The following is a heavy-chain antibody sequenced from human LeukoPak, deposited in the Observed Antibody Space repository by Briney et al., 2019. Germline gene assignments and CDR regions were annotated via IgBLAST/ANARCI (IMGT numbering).Heavy chain of an antibody. CDR1: GGTFSSYA. D-gene: IGHD2-21*02. V-gene: IGHV1-69*05. Sequence: SVKVSCKASGGTFSSYAISWVRQAPGQGLEWMGGIIPIFGTANYAQKFQGRVTMTRDTSTSTVYMELRSLRSEDTAVYYCARDHYHKIHSVMVTAPDYWGQGTLVIVSS. J-gene: IGHJ4*02. CDR3: ARDHYHKIHSVMVTAPDY. CDR2: IIPIFGTA.